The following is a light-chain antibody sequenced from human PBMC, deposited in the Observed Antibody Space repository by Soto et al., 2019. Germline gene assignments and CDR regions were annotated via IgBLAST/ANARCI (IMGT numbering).Light chain of an antibody. CDR2: DAT. CDR1: ENIDRW. CDR3: QHYNGYSTWT. J-gene: IGKJ1*01. V-gene: IGKV1-5*01. Sequence: DIQMTQSPSTLSASVGDRVTITCRASENIDRWLAWYQQKPGQAPKVLIWDATSLHRGVSSRFSGSGFGSEFTLTISGLQPDDSATYYCQHYNGYSTWTFGQGTTVDIK.